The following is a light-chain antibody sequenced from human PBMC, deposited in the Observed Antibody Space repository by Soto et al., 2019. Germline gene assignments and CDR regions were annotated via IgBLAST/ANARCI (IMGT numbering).Light chain of an antibody. CDR1: ATDIDAYNY. CDR3: CSYARGSTYV. J-gene: IGLJ1*01. V-gene: IGLV2-14*01. CDR2: GVS. Sequence: QSALAQPASVSGSPGQSITISRTGTATDIDAYNYVSWYLQYPGKAPKLLIYGVSNRPSRASDRFSGSKSDNTASLTISGLQAEDEGDYYCCSYARGSTYVFGTGTKAPS.